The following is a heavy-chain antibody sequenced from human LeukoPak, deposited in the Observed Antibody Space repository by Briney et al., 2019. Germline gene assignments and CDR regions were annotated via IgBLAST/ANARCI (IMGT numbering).Heavy chain of an antibody. CDR1: GFTFSSFA. CDR3: AKDLLSGGNCYSIFHY. D-gene: IGHD2-15*01. J-gene: IGHJ4*02. V-gene: IGHV3-23*01. Sequence: GGSLRLSCAASGFTFSSFAMSWVRQAPGKGLEWVSGLSGSGDSTYYADSVKGRFTISRDNSKNTLYPQMNSLRAEDTAVYYCAKDLLSGGNCYSIFHYWGQGTLVTVSS. CDR2: LSGSGDST.